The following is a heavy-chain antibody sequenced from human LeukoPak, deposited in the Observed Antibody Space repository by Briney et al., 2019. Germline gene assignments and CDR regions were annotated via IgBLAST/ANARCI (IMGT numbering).Heavy chain of an antibody. CDR1: GFTFSDYY. J-gene: IGHJ2*01. Sequence: GGSLRLSCAASGFTFSDYYMSWIRQAPGKGLEWVSYISSSSSTIYYADSVKGRFTISRDNAKNSLYLQMNSLRAEDTAVYYCARAAYSSTWYSRYFDLWGRGTLVTVSS. CDR3: ARAAYSSTWYSRYFDL. V-gene: IGHV3-11*04. D-gene: IGHD6-13*01. CDR2: ISSSSSTI.